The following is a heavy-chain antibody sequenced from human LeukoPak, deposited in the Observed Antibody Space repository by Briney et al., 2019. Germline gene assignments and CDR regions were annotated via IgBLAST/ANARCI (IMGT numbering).Heavy chain of an antibody. CDR1: GGSISSGGYY. CDR2: IYYSGST. J-gene: IGHJ5*02. CDR3: ARERVPSGWFDP. Sequence: SETLSLTCTVSGGSISSGGYYWSWIRQHPGKGLEWIGYIYYSGSTYYNPSLKSRVTISVDTPKNQFSLKLSSVTAADTAVYYCARERVPSGWFDPWGQGTLVTVSS. V-gene: IGHV4-31*03. D-gene: IGHD2-2*01.